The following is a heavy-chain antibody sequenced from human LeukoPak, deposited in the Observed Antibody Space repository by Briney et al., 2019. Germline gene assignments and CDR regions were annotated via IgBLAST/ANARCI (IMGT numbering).Heavy chain of an antibody. CDR2: INAGNGNT. V-gene: IGHV1-3*01. Sequence: EASVKVSCKASGYAFSDYDIHWVRQAPGQRLEWMGWINAGNGNTKFSQKFQGRVTITRDTSASTDYMELTSLRSADTAVYFCARAQLGSNRPGDFWGQGTLVTVSS. J-gene: IGHJ4*02. CDR3: ARAQLGSNRPGDF. CDR1: GYAFSDYD. D-gene: IGHD6-13*01.